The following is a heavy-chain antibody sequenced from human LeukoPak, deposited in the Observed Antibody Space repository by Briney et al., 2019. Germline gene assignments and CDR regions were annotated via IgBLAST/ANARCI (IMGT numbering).Heavy chain of an antibody. CDR1: DYSISSDYY. Sequence: SETPSPTRAVSDYSISSDYYWGWIRQPPGKALEWIGNIHHSGSGYYNPSLQSRVTILVVTSKSQFSLKLTSVTAADTAVYYCVRIIYGDSAGYSYSWAQGNLVIVSS. CDR2: IHHSGSG. J-gene: IGHJ4*02. D-gene: IGHD2-21*02. V-gene: IGHV4-38-2*01. CDR3: VRIIYGDSAGYSYS.